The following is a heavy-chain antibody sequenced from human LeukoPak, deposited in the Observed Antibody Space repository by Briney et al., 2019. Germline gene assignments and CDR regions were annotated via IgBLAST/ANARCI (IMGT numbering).Heavy chain of an antibody. J-gene: IGHJ3*02. D-gene: IGHD6-19*01. Sequence: SQTLSLTCTVSGGSISSGGYYWRWIRQHPGKGLEWIGYIYYSGSTYYNPSLKSRVTISVDTSKNQFSLKLSSVTAADTAVYYCTSRSSSVWPDGFDIWGQGTMVTFSS. V-gene: IGHV4-31*03. CDR2: IYYSGST. CDR1: GGSISSGGYY. CDR3: TSRSSSVWPDGFDI.